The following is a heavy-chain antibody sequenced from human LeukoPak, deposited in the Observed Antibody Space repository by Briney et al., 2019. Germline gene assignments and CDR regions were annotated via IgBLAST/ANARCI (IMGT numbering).Heavy chain of an antibody. D-gene: IGHD6-6*01. V-gene: IGHV3-23*01. J-gene: IGHJ4*02. Sequence: GGSLRLSCAASGFTFSSYAMRWVRQAPGKGLEWVSAISGSGGSTYYADSVKGRFTISRDNSKNTLYLQMNSRRAEDTAVYYCAKDGIAARPAFIDYWGQGTLVTVSS. CDR1: GFTFSSYA. CDR3: AKDGIAARPAFIDY. CDR2: ISGSGGST.